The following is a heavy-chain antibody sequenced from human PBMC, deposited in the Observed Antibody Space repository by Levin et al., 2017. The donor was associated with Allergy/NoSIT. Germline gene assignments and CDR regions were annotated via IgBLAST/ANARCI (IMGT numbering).Heavy chain of an antibody. Sequence: SQTLSLTCAVSGGSINSSNWWSWVRQPPGKGLEWIGEIYHSGSTNYKPSLKSQVTISVDKSKNQISLKLSSVTAADTAVYYCARGDYDSSRYYGPNWFDPWGQGTLVTVSS. V-gene: IGHV4-4*02. J-gene: IGHJ5*02. D-gene: IGHD3-22*01. CDR2: IYHSGST. CDR1: GGSINSSNW. CDR3: ARGDYDSSRYYGPNWFDP.